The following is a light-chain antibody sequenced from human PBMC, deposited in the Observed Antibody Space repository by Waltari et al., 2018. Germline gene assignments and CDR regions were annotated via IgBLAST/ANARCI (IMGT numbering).Light chain of an antibody. Sequence: SYELTQPPSVSVSPGQTARITCYGETLPRKFAYWYQRKSGQAPVLVIFEDNKRPSGLPGRCSGSISGTTATLTISGAQVEDEADYYCSSVDSSFKGLFGAGTKVTVL. CDR3: SSVDSSFKGL. CDR2: EDN. CDR1: TLPRKF. V-gene: IGLV3-10*01. J-gene: IGLJ1*01.